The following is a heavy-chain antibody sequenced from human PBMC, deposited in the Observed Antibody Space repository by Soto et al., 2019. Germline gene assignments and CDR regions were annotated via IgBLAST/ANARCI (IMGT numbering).Heavy chain of an antibody. CDR2: IIPIFGTA. CDR1: GGTFSSYA. Sequence: QVQLVQSGAEVKKPGSSVKVSCKASGGTFSSYAISWVRQAPGQGLEWMGGIIPIFGTANYAQKFQGRVTITADESTRTAYMELSGLRSEDTAVYYCARRAQRYQWDYWGQGTLVTVSS. J-gene: IGHJ4*02. D-gene: IGHD6-19*01. V-gene: IGHV1-69*01. CDR3: ARRAQRYQWDY.